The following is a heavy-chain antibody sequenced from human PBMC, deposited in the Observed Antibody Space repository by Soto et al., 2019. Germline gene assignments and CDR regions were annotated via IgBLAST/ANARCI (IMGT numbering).Heavy chain of an antibody. V-gene: IGHV1-8*01. CDR1: GYTFTSYD. D-gene: IGHD3-10*01. J-gene: IGHJ6*02. CDR3: ARAVGWLSRMDV. CDR2: MNPNIDNT. Sequence: QVQLVQSGAEVKKPGASVKVSCKASGYTFTSYDINWVRQATGQGLEWMGWMNPNIDNTGYAQKFQGRVTMTRKTSINTAFMEPSSLRSEDTAVYFCARAVGWLSRMDVWGQGTTVTVSS.